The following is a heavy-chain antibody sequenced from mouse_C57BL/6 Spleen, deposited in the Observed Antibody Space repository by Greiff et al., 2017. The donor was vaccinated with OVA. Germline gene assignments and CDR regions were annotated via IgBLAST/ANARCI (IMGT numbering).Heavy chain of an antibody. CDR2: ILPGSGST. D-gene: IGHD4-1*01. V-gene: IGHV1-9*01. J-gene: IGHJ2*01. CDR3: ARWELTGPLGY. Sequence: QVQLQQSGAELMKPGASVKLSCKATGYTFTGYWIEWVKQRPGHGLEWIGEILPGSGSTNYNEKFKGKATFTAATSSTTAYMQLSSLTTEDYAINYCARWELTGPLGYWGQGTTLTVSS. CDR1: GYTFTGYW.